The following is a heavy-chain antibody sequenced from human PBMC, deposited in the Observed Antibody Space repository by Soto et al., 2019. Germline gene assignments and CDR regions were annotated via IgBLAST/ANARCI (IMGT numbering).Heavy chain of an antibody. CDR1: GYTFTSYG. CDR3: ERDQWIYGSGPWPHGFDI. D-gene: IGHD3-10*01. Sequence: QVQLVQSGAEVKKPGASVKVSCKASGYTFTSYGISWVRQAPGQGLEWMGWISAYNGNTNYAQKLQGRVTMTTDTSTSAAYREVRSMRSDDTAVSYCERDQWIYGSGPWPHGFDIWGQGTMVTVSS. CDR2: ISAYNGNT. J-gene: IGHJ3*02. V-gene: IGHV1-18*01.